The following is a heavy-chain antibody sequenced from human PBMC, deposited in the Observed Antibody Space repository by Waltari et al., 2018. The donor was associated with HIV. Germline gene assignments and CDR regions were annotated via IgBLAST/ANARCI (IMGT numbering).Heavy chain of an antibody. CDR1: GFTFSSYS. V-gene: IGHV3-21*01. CDR2: ISSSSSYI. D-gene: IGHD3-10*01. J-gene: IGHJ4*02. Sequence: EVQLVESGGGLVKPGGSLRLSCAASGFTFSSYSMNWVRQAPGKGLEWVSSISSSSSYIYYADSVKGRFTISRDNAKNSLYLQMNSLRAEDTPVYYCARDPFSGNPDGLAGDYWGQGTLVTVSS. CDR3: ARDPFSGNPDGLAGDY.